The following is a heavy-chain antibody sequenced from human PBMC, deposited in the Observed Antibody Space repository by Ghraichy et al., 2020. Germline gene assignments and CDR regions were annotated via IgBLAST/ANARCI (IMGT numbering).Heavy chain of an antibody. Sequence: SQTLSLTCAVSGGSISSGGYSWSWIRQPPGKGLEWVGYISQGGNTYYNPSLQSRVTISVDRSKDQFSLNLSSVTVADTAVYYCARSRRVGAYHFDYWGQGALVTVSS. CDR2: ISQGGNT. CDR1: GGSISSGGYS. D-gene: IGHD1-26*01. J-gene: IGHJ4*02. CDR3: ARSRRVGAYHFDY. V-gene: IGHV4-30-2*01.